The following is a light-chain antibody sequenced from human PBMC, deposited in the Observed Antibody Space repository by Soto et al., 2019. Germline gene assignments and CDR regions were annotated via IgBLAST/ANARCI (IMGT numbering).Light chain of an antibody. CDR2: VAS. CDR3: QQYNSYWA. CDR1: QSINIY. V-gene: IGKV1-39*01. Sequence: DIQMTQSPSSLSASVGDSVIITCRASQSINIYLSWYQQKPGKAPKLLINVASTLQGGVPSRFSGSGSGTEFTLAISSLQPEDSATYYCQQYNSYWAFGQGTKVDIK. J-gene: IGKJ1*01.